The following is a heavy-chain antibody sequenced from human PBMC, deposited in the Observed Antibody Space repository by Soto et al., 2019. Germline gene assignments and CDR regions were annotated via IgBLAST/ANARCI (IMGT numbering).Heavy chain of an antibody. CDR3: AKGRPGVAAAPDY. V-gene: IGHV3-23*01. D-gene: IGHD6-13*01. CDR2: ASASGSGT. Sequence: PGGSLRLSCAASGFTFSDFAMAWVRQAPGKGLEWVSSASASGSGTYYADSVKGRFTISRDNSKNTLFLHMTNLRAGDTALYLSAKGRPGVAAAPDYWGQGTLVTVSS. J-gene: IGHJ4*02. CDR1: GFTFSDFA.